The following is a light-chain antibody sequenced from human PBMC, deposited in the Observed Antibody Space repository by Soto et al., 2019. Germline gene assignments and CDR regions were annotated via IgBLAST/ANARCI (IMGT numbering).Light chain of an antibody. CDR1: QSISSY. J-gene: IGKJ4*01. CDR3: QQRSRWPLT. V-gene: IGKV1-39*01. Sequence: DIQMTQSPSSLSASVGDRVTITCRASQSISSYLNWYQQKPGKAPKLLIYAASSLQSGVPSRFSGSGSGTDFTLTISSLQPEDFAVYYCQQRSRWPLTFGGGTKVEIK. CDR2: AAS.